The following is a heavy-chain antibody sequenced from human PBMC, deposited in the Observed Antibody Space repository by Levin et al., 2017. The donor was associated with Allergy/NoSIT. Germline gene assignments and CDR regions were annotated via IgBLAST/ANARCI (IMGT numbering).Heavy chain of an antibody. V-gene: IGHV3-66*02. Sequence: PGGSLRLSCAASGFTVSSNYMSWVRQAPGKGLEWVSVIYSGGSTYYADSVKGRFTISRDNSKNTLYLQMNSLRAEDTAVYYCARAPDYGEIDYWGQGTLVTVSS. CDR3: ARAPDYGEIDY. CDR2: IYSGGST. CDR1: GFTVSSNY. D-gene: IGHD4-17*01. J-gene: IGHJ4*02.